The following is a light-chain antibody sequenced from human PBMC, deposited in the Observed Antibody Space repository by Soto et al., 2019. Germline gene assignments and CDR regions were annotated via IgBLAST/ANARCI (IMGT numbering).Light chain of an antibody. Sequence: IQLTHSQSSLSASLLGRVPIXCRASQGIRSYLAWYQQKPGEAPKLLISIASILQSGVPSRFSGSGSGTDFVLTISSLQPEDSATYYCQQLDSMPITFGQGTRLEI. CDR1: QGIRSY. CDR2: IAS. CDR3: QQLDSMPIT. J-gene: IGKJ5*01. V-gene: IGKV1-9*01.